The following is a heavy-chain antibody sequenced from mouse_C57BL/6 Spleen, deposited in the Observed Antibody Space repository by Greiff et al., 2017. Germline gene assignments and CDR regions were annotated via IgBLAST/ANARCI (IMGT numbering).Heavy chain of an antibody. V-gene: IGHV1-50*01. CDR3: ARYSLHYYGSSYFDY. CDR1: GYTFTSYW. CDR2: IDPSDSYT. Sequence: VQLQQPGAELVKPGASVKLSCKASGYTFTSYWMQWVKQRPGQGLEWIGEIDPSDSYTNYNQKFKGKATLTVDTSSSTAYMQLSRLTSEDSAVYYCARYSLHYYGSSYFDYWGQGTTLTVSS. J-gene: IGHJ2*01. D-gene: IGHD1-1*01.